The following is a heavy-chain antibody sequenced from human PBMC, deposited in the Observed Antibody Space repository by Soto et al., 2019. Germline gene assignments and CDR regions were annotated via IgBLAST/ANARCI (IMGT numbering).Heavy chain of an antibody. CDR1: GGSISSRGYY. Sequence: QLQLQESGPGLVKPSETLSLTCPVSGGSISSRGYYWGWIRQPPGKGLEWIGTIYYSGSTYYNPSLKSRVTISVDTSKNQFSLKLSSVTAADTAVYYWATSNWFDPWGQGTLVTVSS. CDR3: ATSNWFDP. J-gene: IGHJ5*02. CDR2: IYYSGST. V-gene: IGHV4-39*01.